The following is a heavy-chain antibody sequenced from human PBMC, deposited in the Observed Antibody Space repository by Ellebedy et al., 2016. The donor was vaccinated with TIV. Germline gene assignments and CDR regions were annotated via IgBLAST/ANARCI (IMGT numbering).Heavy chain of an antibody. CDR3: AKDREYSSGWYRGPTDY. CDR2: ISSSSSTI. V-gene: IGHV3-48*04. D-gene: IGHD6-19*01. CDR1: GFTFSSYS. J-gene: IGHJ4*02. Sequence: GESLKISXAASGFTFSSYSMNWVRQAPGKGLEWVSYISSSSSTIYYADSVKGRFTITRDNAKNSLYLQMNSLRAEDTALYYCAKDREYSSGWYRGPTDYWGQGTLVTVSS.